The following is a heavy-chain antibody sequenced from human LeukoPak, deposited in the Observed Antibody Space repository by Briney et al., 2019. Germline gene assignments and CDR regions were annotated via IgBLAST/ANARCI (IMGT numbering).Heavy chain of an antibody. CDR3: ARRPAAAGVTFDY. D-gene: IGHD6-13*01. V-gene: IGHV5-51*01. CDR2: IYPGDSDT. Sequence: GEFLKISCKGSGYSFTSYWIGWVRQMPGKGLEWMGIIYPGDSDTRYSPSFQGQVTISADKSISTAYLQWSSLKASDTAMYYCARRPAAAGVTFDYWGQGTLVTVSS. J-gene: IGHJ4*02. CDR1: GYSFTSYW.